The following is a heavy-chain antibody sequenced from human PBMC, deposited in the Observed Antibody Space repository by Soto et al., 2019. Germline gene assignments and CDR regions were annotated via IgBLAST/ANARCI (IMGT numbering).Heavy chain of an antibody. CDR3: ARRGGSYGYGAFDI. CDR2: IYYSGST. V-gene: IGHV4-59*08. D-gene: IGHD5-18*01. CDR1: GGSISSYY. J-gene: IGHJ3*02. Sequence: SETLSLTCTVSGGSISSYYWSWIRQPPGKGLEWIGSIYYSGSTNYNPSLKSRVTISVDTSKNQFSLKLSSVTAADTAVYYCARRGGSYGYGAFDIWGQGTMVTVSS.